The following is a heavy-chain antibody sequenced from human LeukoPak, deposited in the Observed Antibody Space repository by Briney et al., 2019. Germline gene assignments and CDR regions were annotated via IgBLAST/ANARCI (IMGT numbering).Heavy chain of an antibody. Sequence: PSETLSLTCTVSGGSISSSSYYWGWIRQPPGKGLEWIGEINHSGSTNYNPSLKSRVTISVDTSKNQFSLKLSSVTAADTAVYYCARNMDYYGSGRDWGQGTLVTVSS. CDR1: GGSISSSSYY. D-gene: IGHD3-10*01. J-gene: IGHJ4*02. CDR2: INHSGST. CDR3: ARNMDYYGSGRD. V-gene: IGHV4-39*07.